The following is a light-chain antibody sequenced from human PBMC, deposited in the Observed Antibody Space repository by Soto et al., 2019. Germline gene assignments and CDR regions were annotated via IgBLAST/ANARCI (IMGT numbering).Light chain of an antibody. Sequence: ETALAQSPGTLCLSAGERATLWCRASQSVSSYYLAWYQQKPGQAPRLLIYAASSRATGIPDRFSGGGSGTDFTLTISRLEPEDFAVYYCQQCGSSPWTFGQGTKVDIK. CDR1: QSVSSYY. CDR3: QQCGSSPWT. J-gene: IGKJ1*01. V-gene: IGKV3-20*01. CDR2: AAS.